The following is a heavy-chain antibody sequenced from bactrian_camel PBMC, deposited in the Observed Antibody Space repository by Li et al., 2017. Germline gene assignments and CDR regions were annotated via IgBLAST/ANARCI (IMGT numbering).Heavy chain of an antibody. Sequence: HVQLVESGGGLVQPGGSVRLSCAASGFGFTNYWMYWVRQAPGKGLEWVSAINSAGGTTYYAPSVKGRFTITRDNAKRVVYQQMNNLKAEDTAVYRCVRDRADWSSTLRDWAYWGHGTQVTVS. D-gene: IGHD8*01. V-gene: IGHV3S1*01. CDR3: VRDRADWSSTLRDWAY. CDR1: GFGFTNYW. CDR2: INSAGGTT. J-gene: IGHJ4*01.